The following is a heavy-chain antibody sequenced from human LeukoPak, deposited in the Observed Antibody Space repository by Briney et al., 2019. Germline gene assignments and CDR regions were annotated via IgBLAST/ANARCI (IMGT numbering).Heavy chain of an antibody. CDR3: ARDLTSGGYDY. CDR1: GFTFSDHY. V-gene: IGHV3-72*01. CDR2: TRNKANSYTT. D-gene: IGHD5-18*01. Sequence: GGSLRLSCAASGFTFSDHYMDWVRQAPGKGLEWVGRTRNKANSYTTDYAASLKGRFTISRDDSKTSLYLQMSSLKTEDTAVYYCARDLTSGGYDYWGQGTLVTVSS. J-gene: IGHJ4*02.